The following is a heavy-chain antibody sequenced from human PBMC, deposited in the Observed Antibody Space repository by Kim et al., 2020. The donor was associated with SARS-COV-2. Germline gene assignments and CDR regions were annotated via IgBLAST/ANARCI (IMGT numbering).Heavy chain of an antibody. D-gene: IGHD2-15*01. CDR3: ARDSVVAGGNY. V-gene: IGHV3-21*01. CDR2: ISSSSSYI. CDR1: GFTFSSYS. J-gene: IGHJ4*02. Sequence: GGSLRLSCAASGFTFSSYSMNWVRQAPGKGLEWVSSISSSSSYIYYADSVKGRFTISRDNAKNSLYLQMNSLRAEDTAVYYCARDSVVAGGNYWGQGTLVTVSS.